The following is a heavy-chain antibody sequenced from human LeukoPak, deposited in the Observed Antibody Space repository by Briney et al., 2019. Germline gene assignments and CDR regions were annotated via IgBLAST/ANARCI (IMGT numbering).Heavy chain of an antibody. D-gene: IGHD6-6*01. CDR1: GFTFSSYW. CDR3: ARVYRSSSGYCFDF. J-gene: IGHJ4*02. V-gene: IGHV3-7*01. CDR2: IKQDGSEK. Sequence: GGSLRLSCAVSGFTFSSYWMSWVRQAPGKGLEWVANIKQDGSEKYYVHSLKGRFTVSRDNAKNSLYLQMNSLRAEDTAVYYCARVYRSSSGYCFDFWGQGTLVTVSS.